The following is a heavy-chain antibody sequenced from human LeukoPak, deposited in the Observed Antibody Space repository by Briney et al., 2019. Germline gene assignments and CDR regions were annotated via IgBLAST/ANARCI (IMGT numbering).Heavy chain of an antibody. CDR3: ARVPLLRRFDP. Sequence: SETLSLTCTVSGGSINNYWWAWIRQPPGKGLQWVGYRHSSGATSYNLSLESRVTISIDTSRNQFSLTLNSVTAADTAVYYCARVPLLRRFDPWGQGTLVIVSS. CDR2: RHSSGAT. CDR1: GGSINNYW. V-gene: IGHV4-59*12. J-gene: IGHJ5*02.